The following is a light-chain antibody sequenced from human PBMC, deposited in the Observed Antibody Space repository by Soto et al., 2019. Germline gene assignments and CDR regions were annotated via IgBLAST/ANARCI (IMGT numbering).Light chain of an antibody. V-gene: IGLV1-36*01. CDR2: YDD. CDR1: WSNIGNNA. Sequence: QSVLTQPPSVSEAPRQRVTISCSGSWSNIGNNAVNWYQQLPGKAPKLLIYYDDLLSSGVSDRFSGSESGTSASLAISGLESDDDAEYHPAVWDDDLYNVVFGGGTKLT. J-gene: IGLJ2*01. CDR3: AVWDDDLYNVV.